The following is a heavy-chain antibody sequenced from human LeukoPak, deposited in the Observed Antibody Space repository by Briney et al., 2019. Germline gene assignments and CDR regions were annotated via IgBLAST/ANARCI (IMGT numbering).Heavy chain of an antibody. V-gene: IGHV4-34*01. Sequence: KSSETLSLTCAVYGGSFSGYYWSWIRQPPGKGLGWIGEINHSGSTNYNPSLKSRVTISVDTSKNQFSLKLSSVTAADTAVYYCARGRIAISGSYAYWGQGTLVTVSS. CDR2: INHSGST. CDR3: ARGRIAISGSYAY. J-gene: IGHJ4*02. D-gene: IGHD1-26*01. CDR1: GGSFSGYY.